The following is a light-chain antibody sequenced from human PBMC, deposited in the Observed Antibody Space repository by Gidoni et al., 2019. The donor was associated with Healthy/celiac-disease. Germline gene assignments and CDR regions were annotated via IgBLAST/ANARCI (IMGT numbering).Light chain of an antibody. J-gene: IGKJ1*01. CDR1: QSINIW. V-gene: IGKV1-5*03. Sequence: DIQMTQSPSSLSASVGDRVTITCRASQSINIWLAWYQQKPGKAPNLLIYKASSLESGVPSRCSGSGSGTDFTLTISSLQPDDFATYYCQQYKSYSPVTFGQGTKVEIK. CDR2: KAS. CDR3: QQYKSYSPVT.